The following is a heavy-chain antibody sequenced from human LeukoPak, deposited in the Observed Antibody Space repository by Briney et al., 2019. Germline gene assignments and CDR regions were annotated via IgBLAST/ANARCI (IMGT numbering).Heavy chain of an antibody. Sequence: GGSLRLSCAASGFTFSSYGIHWVRQAPGKGLEWVAFIRYDGSNKYYADSVKGRFTISRDNSKNTLYLQMNSLRAEDTAVYYCARQRRYCSGDSCYQRTFDFWGQGTLVTVSS. V-gene: IGHV3-30*02. CDR2: IRYDGSNK. CDR1: GFTFSSYG. D-gene: IGHD2-15*01. J-gene: IGHJ4*02. CDR3: ARQRRYCSGDSCYQRTFDF.